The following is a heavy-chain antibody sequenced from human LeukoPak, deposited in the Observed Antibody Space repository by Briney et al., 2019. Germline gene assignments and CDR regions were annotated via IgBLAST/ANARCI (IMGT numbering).Heavy chain of an antibody. CDR3: ARVLGVLRYFDWLFAFDY. V-gene: IGHV1-2*02. CDR1: GYTFTGYY. Sequence: GASVKVSCKASGYTFTGYYMHWVRQAPGQGLEWMGWINPNSGGTNYAQKFQGRVTMTRDTSISTAYMELSRLRSDDTAVYYCARVLGVLRYFDWLFAFDYWGQGTLVTVSS. J-gene: IGHJ4*02. D-gene: IGHD3-9*01. CDR2: INPNSGGT.